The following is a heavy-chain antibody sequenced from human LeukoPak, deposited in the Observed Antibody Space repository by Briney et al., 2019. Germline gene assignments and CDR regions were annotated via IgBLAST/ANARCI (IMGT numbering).Heavy chain of an antibody. V-gene: IGHV4-30-2*01. Sequence: TSQTLSLTCTVSGGSISSGGYYWSWIRQPPGKGLEWIGYIYHSGSTYYNPSLKSRVTISVDTSQNHFSLQLNSVTPEDTAVYYCARGWEPYSSSLDSWGQGTLVTVSS. CDR3: ARGWEPYSSSLDS. J-gene: IGHJ4*02. CDR2: IYHSGST. CDR1: GGSISSGGYY. D-gene: IGHD6-13*01.